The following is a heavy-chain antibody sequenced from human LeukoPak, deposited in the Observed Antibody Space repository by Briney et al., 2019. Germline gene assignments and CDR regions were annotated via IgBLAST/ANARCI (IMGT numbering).Heavy chain of an antibody. CDR1: GGSLSSYY. CDR2: IFHSGIT. J-gene: IGHJ5*02. CDR3: AKDVRDVSRYGLFDP. D-gene: IGHD5-12*01. Sequence: PSETLSLTCSVSGGSLSSYYWSWIRQPPGKGLEWIGYIFHSGITNNNPSLKSRVTISVDRSKNQLSLRLSSVTAADTAVYYCAKDVRDVSRYGLFDPWGQGTLVTVSS. V-gene: IGHV4-59*01.